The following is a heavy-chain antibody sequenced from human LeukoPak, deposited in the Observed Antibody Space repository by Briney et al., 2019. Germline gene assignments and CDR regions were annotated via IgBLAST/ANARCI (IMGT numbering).Heavy chain of an antibody. V-gene: IGHV3-74*01. D-gene: IGHD5-12*01. CDR3: ALEGLATSDAFDI. Sequence: GGSLRLSCAASGFTFSSYWMHWVRQAPGKGLVWVSRINSDGSSTSYADSVKGRFTISRDNAKNTLYLQMNSLRAEDTAVYYCALEGLATSDAFDIWGQGTTVTVSS. CDR1: GFTFSSYW. J-gene: IGHJ3*02. CDR2: INSDGSST.